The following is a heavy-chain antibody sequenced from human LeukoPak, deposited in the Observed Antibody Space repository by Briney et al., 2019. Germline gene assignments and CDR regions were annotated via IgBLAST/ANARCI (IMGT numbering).Heavy chain of an antibody. CDR3: ARDLGVKAGNWFDP. CDR2: INPNSGGT. D-gene: IGHD3-10*01. CDR1: GYTFTSYY. J-gene: IGHJ5*02. Sequence: ASVKVSCKASGYTFTSYYMHWVRQAPGQGLEWMGWINPNSGGTNYAQKFQGRVTMTRDTSISTAYMELSRLRSDDTAVYYCARDLGVKAGNWFDPWGQGTLVTVSS. V-gene: IGHV1-2*02.